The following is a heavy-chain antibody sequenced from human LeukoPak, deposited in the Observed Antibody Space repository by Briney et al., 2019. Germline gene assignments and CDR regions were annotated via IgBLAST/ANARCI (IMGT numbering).Heavy chain of an antibody. Sequence: SETLSLTCSVSGDSIRRYFWSWIRLSPGKGLEWIGYVHHSGTSRYKPSLESRVTISLDTSENQFSLTLKSVTAADTALYYCAGAEIDRLRSPGTLYYIDAWGPGTLVTVSS. V-gene: IGHV4-59*01. CDR2: VHHSGTS. CDR1: GDSIRRYF. D-gene: IGHD5-12*01. CDR3: AGAEIDRLRSPGTLYYIDA. J-gene: IGHJ5*02.